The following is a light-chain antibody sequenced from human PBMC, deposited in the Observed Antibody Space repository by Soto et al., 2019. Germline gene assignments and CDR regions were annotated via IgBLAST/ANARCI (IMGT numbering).Light chain of an antibody. CDR1: QSVSRSC. Sequence: ESGLRQSPGTVSLSPGERDTLSCGASQSVSRSCLAWYQQKPGQAPRLLIYGASSRATGIPDRFSGSGSGTDFTLTISRLEPEDFAVYYCQQYGSSPLTFGQGTKVEIK. J-gene: IGKJ1*01. CDR2: GAS. V-gene: IGKV3-20*01. CDR3: QQYGSSPLT.